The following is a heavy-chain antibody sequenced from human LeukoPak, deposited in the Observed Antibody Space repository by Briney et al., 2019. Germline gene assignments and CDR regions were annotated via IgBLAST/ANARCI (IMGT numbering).Heavy chain of an antibody. V-gene: IGHV3-30*18. CDR1: GFTFSTYG. CDR3: AKEFNRGLPDY. CDR2: ISYDGSNE. Sequence: PGRSLRLSCAASGFTFSTYGMHWVRQAPGKGLGWVAVISYDGSNEYYADSVKGRFTIPRDNSKNTLYLQMSSLRAEDTAVYYCAKEFNRGLPDYWGQGTLVTVPS. J-gene: IGHJ4*02. D-gene: IGHD2-21*01.